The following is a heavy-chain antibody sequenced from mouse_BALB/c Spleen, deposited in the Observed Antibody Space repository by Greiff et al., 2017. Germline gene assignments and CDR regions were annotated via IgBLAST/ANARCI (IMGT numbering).Heavy chain of an antibody. V-gene: IGHV2-9*02. J-gene: IGHJ3*01. D-gene: IGHD2-14*01. Sequence: VKLVESGPGLVAPSQSLSITCTVSGFSLTSYGVHWVRQPPGKGLEWLGVIWAGGSTNYNSALMSRLSISKDNSKSQVFLKMNSLQTDDTAMYYCARDYRYDGAWFAYWGQGTLVTVSA. CDR2: IWAGGST. CDR1: GFSLTSYG. CDR3: ARDYRYDGAWFAY.